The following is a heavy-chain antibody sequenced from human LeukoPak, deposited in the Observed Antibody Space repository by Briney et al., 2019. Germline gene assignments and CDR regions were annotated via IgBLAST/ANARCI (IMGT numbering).Heavy chain of an antibody. V-gene: IGHV4-30-4*08. CDR3: ARDSGGYCSGGSCYSDY. Sequence: SETLSLTCTVSGGSISSGDYYWSWIRLPPGKGLEWIGYIYYSGSTYYNPSLKSRVTISVDTSKNQFSLKLRSVTAADTAVYYCARDSGGYCSGGSCYSDYWGQGTLVTVSS. CDR1: GGSISSGDYY. CDR2: IYYSGST. D-gene: IGHD2-15*01. J-gene: IGHJ4*02.